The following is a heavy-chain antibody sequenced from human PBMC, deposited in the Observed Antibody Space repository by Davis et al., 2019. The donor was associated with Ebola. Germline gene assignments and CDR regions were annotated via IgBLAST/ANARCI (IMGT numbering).Heavy chain of an antibody. D-gene: IGHD6-13*01. CDR3: AKDFIAAKNYYYYGMDV. Sequence: GESLKISCAASGFTVSSNYMSWVRQAPGKGLEWVSVIYSGGSTYYADSVKGRFTISRDNSKNTLYLQMNSLRAEDTAVYYCAKDFIAAKNYYYYGMDVWGQGTTVTVSS. V-gene: IGHV3-66*01. CDR2: IYSGGST. J-gene: IGHJ6*02. CDR1: GFTVSSNY.